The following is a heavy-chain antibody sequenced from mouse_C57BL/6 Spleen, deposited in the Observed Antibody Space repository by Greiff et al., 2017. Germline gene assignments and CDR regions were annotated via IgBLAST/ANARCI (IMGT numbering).Heavy chain of an antibody. V-gene: IGHV1-64*01. CDR2: IHPNSGST. CDR3: AREAIWGGSSPFDY. J-gene: IGHJ2*01. D-gene: IGHD1-1*01. Sequence: QVQLQQPGAELVKPGASVKLSCKASGYTFTSYWMHWVKQRPGQGLEWIGMIHPNSGSTNYNEKFKSKATLTVDKSASTAYMQLSSLTSEDSAVYYCAREAIWGGSSPFDYWGQGTALTVSS. CDR1: GYTFTSYW.